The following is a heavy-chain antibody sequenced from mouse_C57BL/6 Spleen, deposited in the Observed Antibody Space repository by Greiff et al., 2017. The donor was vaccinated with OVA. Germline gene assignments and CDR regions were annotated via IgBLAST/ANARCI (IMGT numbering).Heavy chain of an antibody. V-gene: IGHV5-17*01. CDR2: ISSGSSTI. CDR1: GFTFSDYG. CDR3: ARPDGSYWYFDV. D-gene: IGHD2-3*01. Sequence: EVQLQQSGGGLVKPGGSLKLSCAASGFTFSDYGMHWVRQAPEKGLEWVAYISSGSSTIYYADTVKGRFTISRDNAKNTLFLQMTSLRSEDTAMYYCARPDGSYWYFDVWGTGTTVTVSS. J-gene: IGHJ1*03.